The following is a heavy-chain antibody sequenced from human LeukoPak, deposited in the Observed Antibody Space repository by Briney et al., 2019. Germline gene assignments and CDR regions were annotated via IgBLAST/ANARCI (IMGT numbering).Heavy chain of an antibody. J-gene: IGHJ4*02. D-gene: IGHD3-10*01. V-gene: IGHV1-8*02. Sequence: GASVKVSCKASGYTFTSYDINWVRQATGQGLEWMGWMNPNNGNTDYAQKFQGRVTLTRNTSISTAYMELSSLRSEDTAVYYCARFGELSVDDYWGQGTLVTVSS. CDR1: GYTFTSYD. CDR2: MNPNNGNT. CDR3: ARFGELSVDDY.